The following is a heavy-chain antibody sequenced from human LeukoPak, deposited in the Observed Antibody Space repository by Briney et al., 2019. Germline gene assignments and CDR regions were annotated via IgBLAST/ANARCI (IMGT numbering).Heavy chain of an antibody. CDR2: IFYSGST. V-gene: IGHV4-59*12. Sequence: SETLSLTCTVSGGFISSSYWSWIRQPPGKGLEWIGYIFYSGSTNYNPSLKSRVTMSVDTSKNQFSLKLSSVTAADTAVYYCARDLDVVVVAWDYWGQGTLVTVSS. D-gene: IGHD2-15*01. J-gene: IGHJ4*02. CDR3: ARDLDVVVVAWDY. CDR1: GGFISSSY.